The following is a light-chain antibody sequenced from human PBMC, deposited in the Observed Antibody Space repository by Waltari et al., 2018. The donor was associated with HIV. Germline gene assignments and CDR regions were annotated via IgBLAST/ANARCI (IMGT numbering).Light chain of an antibody. Sequence: SYELTQPSSVSVSPGQTARITCTGDVVAKKYARWFQQKPGQAPVLVIYKDSERPSGILERFSGSSSGTTVTLTISGAQVEDEADYYCYSAADNIGVFGGGTKLTVL. CDR1: VVAKKY. V-gene: IGLV3-27*01. J-gene: IGLJ3*02. CDR2: KDS. CDR3: YSAADNIGV.